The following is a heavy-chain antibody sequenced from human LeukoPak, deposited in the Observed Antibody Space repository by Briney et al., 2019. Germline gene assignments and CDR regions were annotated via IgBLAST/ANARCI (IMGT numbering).Heavy chain of an antibody. CDR2: IYYSGST. CDR3: ARLRHNGYSYGYVDY. D-gene: IGHD5-18*01. CDR1: GGSISSSYYY. V-gene: IGHV4-39*01. J-gene: IGHJ4*02. Sequence: PSETLSLTCTVSGGSISSSYYYWGWIRQPPGKGLEWIGSIYYSGSTYYNPSLKSRVTISVDTSKNQFSLKLRSVTAADTAVYYCARLRHNGYSYGYVDYWGQGTLVTVSS.